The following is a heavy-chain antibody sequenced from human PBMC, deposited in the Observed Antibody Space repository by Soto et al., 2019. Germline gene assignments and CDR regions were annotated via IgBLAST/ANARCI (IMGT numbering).Heavy chain of an antibody. CDR2: ISSSSSYI. CDR3: ASDTYDGYGDYY. J-gene: IGHJ4*02. Sequence: EVQLVESGGGLVKPGGSLRLSCAASGFTFSSYSMNWVRQAPGKGLEWVSSISSSSSYIYYADSVKGRFTISRDNAKNSLYLQMNSLRAEDTAVYYCASDTYDGYGDYYWGQGTLVTVSS. CDR1: GFTFSSYS. V-gene: IGHV3-21*01. D-gene: IGHD4-17*01.